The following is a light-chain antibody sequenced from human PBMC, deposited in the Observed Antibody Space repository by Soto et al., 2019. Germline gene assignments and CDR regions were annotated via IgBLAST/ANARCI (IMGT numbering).Light chain of an antibody. CDR2: LGS. J-gene: IGKJ4*01. CDR1: QSLLHRNGYDY. Sequence: DIVLTQSPLSLPVTPGEPASISCRSSQSLLHRNGYDYLDWYLQKPGQSPQLLIYLGSNRASGVPDRFSGSGAGTEFTLKISRVEAEDVGIYYCMQAIQTPLSFGGGTTV. V-gene: IGKV2-28*01. CDR3: MQAIQTPLS.